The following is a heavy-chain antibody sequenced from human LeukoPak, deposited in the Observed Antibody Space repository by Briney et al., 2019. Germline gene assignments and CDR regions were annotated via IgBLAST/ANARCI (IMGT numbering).Heavy chain of an antibody. V-gene: IGHV3-21*01. CDR3: ARVPSDY. J-gene: IGHJ4*02. CDR2: ISSGSSYI. Sequence: GGSLRLSCAASGFTFSTYSMNWVRQAPGKGLEWVSSISSGSSYIYYADSVKGRFTISRDNAKNSLHLQMNSLRAEDTAMYFCARVPSDYWGQGTLVTVSS. CDR1: GFTFSTYS.